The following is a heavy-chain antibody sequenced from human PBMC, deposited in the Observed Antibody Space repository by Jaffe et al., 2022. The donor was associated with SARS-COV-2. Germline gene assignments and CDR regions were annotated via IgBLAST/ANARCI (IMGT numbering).Heavy chain of an antibody. Sequence: EVQLVESGGGLVQPGGSLRLSCAASGFTFSSYAMSWVRQAPGKGLEWVSAISGSGGSTYYADSVKGRFTISRDNSKNTLYLQMNSLRAEDTAVYYCAKWDNYVWGSYRPYYFDYWGQGTLVTVSS. V-gene: IGHV3-23*04. CDR1: GFTFSSYA. CDR2: ISGSGGST. CDR3: AKWDNYVWGSYRPYYFDY. D-gene: IGHD3-16*02. J-gene: IGHJ4*02.